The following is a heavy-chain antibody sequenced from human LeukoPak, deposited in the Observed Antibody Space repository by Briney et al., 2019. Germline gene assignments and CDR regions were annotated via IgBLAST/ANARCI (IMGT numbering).Heavy chain of an antibody. CDR3: ARTSMLGTLDFQL. CDR1: GFSFSTYW. Sequence: GESLKISRKASGFSFSTYWIGWVRHMPRKGLEWMGIIYVGDSDTRYSPSFQGQVTISVDKSIDTAYLKWGSLKASDTAIYYCARTSMLGTLDFQLWGQGTLVTVSS. CDR2: IYVGDSDT. V-gene: IGHV5-51*01. D-gene: IGHD3-16*01. J-gene: IGHJ1*01.